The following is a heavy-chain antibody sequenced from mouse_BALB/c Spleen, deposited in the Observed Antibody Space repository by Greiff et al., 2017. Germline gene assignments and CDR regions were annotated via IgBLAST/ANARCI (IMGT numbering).Heavy chain of an antibody. V-gene: IGHV1-69*02. J-gene: IGHJ2*01. CDR1: GYTFTSYW. CDR2: IYPSDSYT. D-gene: IGHD1-1*02. Sequence: VQLQQPGAELVRPGASVKLSCKASGYTFTSYWINWVKQRPGQGLEWIGNIYPSDSYTNYNQKFKDKATLTVDKSSSTAYMQLSSPTSEDSAVYYCTRSGNYFDYWGQGTTRTVSS. CDR3: TRSGNYFDY.